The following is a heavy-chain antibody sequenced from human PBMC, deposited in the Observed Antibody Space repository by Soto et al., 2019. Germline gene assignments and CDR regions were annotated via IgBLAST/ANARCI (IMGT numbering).Heavy chain of an antibody. D-gene: IGHD1-26*01. CDR3: ARDSGSYYGYYGMDV. CDR2: ISSSSSTI. V-gene: IGHV3-48*01. Sequence: NWVRQAPGKGLEWVSYISSSSSTIYYADSVKGRFTISRDNAKNSLYLQMNSLRAEDTAVYYCARDSGSYYGYYGMDVWGQGTTVTVSS. J-gene: IGHJ6*02.